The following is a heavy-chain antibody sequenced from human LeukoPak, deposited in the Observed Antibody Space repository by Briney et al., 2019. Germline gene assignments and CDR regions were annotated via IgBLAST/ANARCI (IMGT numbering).Heavy chain of an antibody. Sequence: ASVKVSCKASGYTFTSYYMHWVRQAPGQGLEWMGIINPSGGSTSYAQKFQGRVTMTRDTSTSTVYMELSSLRSEDTAVYYCARAFPYAYYYDSSGYYDYWGQGTLVTVSS. CDR2: INPSGGST. CDR3: ARAFPYAYYYDSSGYYDY. V-gene: IGHV1-46*01. CDR1: GYTFTSYY. J-gene: IGHJ4*02. D-gene: IGHD3-22*01.